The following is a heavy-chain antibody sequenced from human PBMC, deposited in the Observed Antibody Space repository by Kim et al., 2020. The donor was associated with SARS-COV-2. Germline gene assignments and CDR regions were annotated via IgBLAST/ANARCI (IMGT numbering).Heavy chain of an antibody. CDR1: GYSFSGHY. V-gene: IGHV1-2*02. CDR3: ARMGAYCSGINCNTWASLGMDV. D-gene: IGHD2-15*01. Sequence: ASVKVSCKASGYSFSGHYLHWVRQAPGQGLEWMGWINPNNGATNYAQTFQGRVTMTRDTSISTAYMEVNRLTSDDTAFYYCARMGAYCSGINCNTWASLGMDVWGQGTTVTVSS. J-gene: IGHJ6*02. CDR2: INPNNGAT.